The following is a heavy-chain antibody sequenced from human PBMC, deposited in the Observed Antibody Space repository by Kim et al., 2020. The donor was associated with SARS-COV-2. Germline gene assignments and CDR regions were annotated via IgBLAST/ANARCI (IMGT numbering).Heavy chain of an antibody. CDR2: IIPIFGTA. V-gene: IGHV1-69*13. D-gene: IGHD6-13*01. CDR1: GGTFSSYA. J-gene: IGHJ6*02. Sequence: SVKVSCKASGGTFSSYAISWVRQAPGQGLEWMGGIIPIFGTANYAQKFQGRVTITADESTSTAYMELSSLRSEDTAVYYCARDRALSAAAPQPPRPYYYYGMDVWGQGTTVTVSS. CDR3: ARDRALSAAAPQPPRPYYYYGMDV.